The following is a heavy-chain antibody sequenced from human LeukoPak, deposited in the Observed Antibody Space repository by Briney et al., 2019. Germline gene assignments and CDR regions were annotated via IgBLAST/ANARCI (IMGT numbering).Heavy chain of an antibody. CDR3: ASSHDSSGND. CDR2: IRQNGSVK. Sequence: GGSLRLSCAASGFNFGTYWMIWVRQAPGEGLEWMAKIRQNGSVKFYVASVKRRFTISRDNAKNSLYLQMNSLRVEETAVYYCASSHDSSGNDWGQGTLVTVSS. D-gene: IGHD3-22*01. CDR1: GFNFGTYW. J-gene: IGHJ4*02. V-gene: IGHV3-7*01.